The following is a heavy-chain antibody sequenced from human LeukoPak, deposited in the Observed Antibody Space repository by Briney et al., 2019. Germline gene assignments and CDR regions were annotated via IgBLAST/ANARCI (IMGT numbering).Heavy chain of an antibody. V-gene: IGHV3-53*01. D-gene: IGHD3-22*01. CDR3: AKREGYYDSSGTSWGLDV. J-gene: IGHJ6*02. Sequence: GGSLRLSCAASGFTVSSNYMSWVRQAPGKGLEWVSVIYSGGSTYYADSVKGRFTISRDNSKNTLYLQMNSLRAEDTAVYYCAKREGYYDSSGTSWGLDVWGQGTTVTVSS. CDR2: IYSGGST. CDR1: GFTVSSNY.